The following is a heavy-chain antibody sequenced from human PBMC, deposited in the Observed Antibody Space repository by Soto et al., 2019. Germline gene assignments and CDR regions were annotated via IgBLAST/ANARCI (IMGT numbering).Heavy chain of an antibody. D-gene: IGHD2-2*01. CDR1: GFTFSTYV. V-gene: IGHV3-23*01. CDR3: AKDSEAYQLLYSFDY. J-gene: IGHJ4*02. Sequence: EVQLLESGGGLVQPGGSLRLSCAASGFTFSTYVISWVRQAPGKGLEWVSAIGGSGGTTYYADSVKGRFTISRDNSKNTVYLQMNSLRAEDTAVYYCAKDSEAYQLLYSFDYWGQGTLVTVSS. CDR2: IGGSGGTT.